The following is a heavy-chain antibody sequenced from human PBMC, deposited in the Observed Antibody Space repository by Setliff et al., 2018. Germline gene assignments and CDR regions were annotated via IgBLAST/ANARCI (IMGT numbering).Heavy chain of an antibody. Sequence: KASETLSLTCAVYGGSFSGSYWSWIRQPPGKGLEWIGEINHSGSTNYNPSLTSRVTISVDTSKNQFSLKLSSVTAAETAVYYCARGKVLYDYVWGSYRYEDYYYGMDVWGQGTTVTVSS. V-gene: IGHV4-34*01. CDR1: GGSFSGSY. CDR3: ARGKVLYDYVWGSYRYEDYYYGMDV. D-gene: IGHD3-16*02. CDR2: INHSGST. J-gene: IGHJ6*02.